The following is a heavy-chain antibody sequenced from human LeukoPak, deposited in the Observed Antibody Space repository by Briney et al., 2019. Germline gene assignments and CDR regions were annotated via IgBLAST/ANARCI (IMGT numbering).Heavy chain of an antibody. CDR3: ANVVVAVAVPKDWYFDL. CDR2: INHSGST. Sequence: SETLSLTCAVYGGSFSGYYWSWIRQPPGKGLEWIGEINHSGSTNYNPSLKSRVTISVDTSKNQFSLKLSSVTAADTAVYYCANVVVAVAVPKDWYFDLWGRGTLVTVSS. V-gene: IGHV4-34*01. CDR1: GGSFSGYY. J-gene: IGHJ2*01. D-gene: IGHD2-15*01.